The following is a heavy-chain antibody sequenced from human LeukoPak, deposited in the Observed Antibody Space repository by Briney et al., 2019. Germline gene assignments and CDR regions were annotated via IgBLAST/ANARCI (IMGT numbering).Heavy chain of an antibody. CDR2: INPNSGGT. Sequence: ASVKVSCKASGYTFTGYYMYWVRQAPGQGLEWMGWINPNSGGTNYAQKFQGRVTMTRDTSISTAYMELSRLRSDDTAVYYCARVWSSSWYGNFDYWGQGTLVTVS. D-gene: IGHD6-13*01. J-gene: IGHJ4*02. CDR3: ARVWSSSWYGNFDY. V-gene: IGHV1-2*02. CDR1: GYTFTGYY.